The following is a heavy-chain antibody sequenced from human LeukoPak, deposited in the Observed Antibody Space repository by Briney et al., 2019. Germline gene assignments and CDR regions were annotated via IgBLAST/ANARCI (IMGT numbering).Heavy chain of an antibody. V-gene: IGHV3-7*01. CDR3: AREGRGYKVAKFDY. Sequence: PGGSLRLSCAASGFTFSSYWMSWVRQAPGKGLEWVANIKQDGSEKYYVDSVKGRFTISRDNAKNSLYLQMNSLRAEDTPVYYCAREGRGYKVAKFDYWGQGTLVTVSS. CDR2: IKQDGSEK. D-gene: IGHD3-22*01. J-gene: IGHJ4*02. CDR1: GFTFSSYW.